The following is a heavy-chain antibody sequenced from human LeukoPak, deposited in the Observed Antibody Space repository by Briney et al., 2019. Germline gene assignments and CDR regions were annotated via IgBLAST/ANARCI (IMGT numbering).Heavy chain of an antibody. CDR3: ARGVTARGFYYYMDI. J-gene: IGHJ6*03. Sequence: ASVKVSCEASGYTFTGYYMHWVRQAPGQGLEWMGWINPNSGGTNYAQKFQGRVTMTRDTSISTAYMELSRLRSDDTAVYSCARGVTARGFYYYMDIWGRGTTVTISS. D-gene: IGHD2-21*02. CDR2: INPNSGGT. CDR1: GYTFTGYY. V-gene: IGHV1-2*02.